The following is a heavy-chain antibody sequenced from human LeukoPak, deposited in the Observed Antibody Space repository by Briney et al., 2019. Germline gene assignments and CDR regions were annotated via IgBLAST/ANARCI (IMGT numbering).Heavy chain of an antibody. CDR3: VKDPYVDGPFDS. J-gene: IGHJ4*02. CDR2: ISYDGSNK. V-gene: IGHV3-30-3*01. CDR1: GFTFSSYA. Sequence: GGSLRLSCAASGFTFSSYAMHWVRQAPGKGLEWVAVISYDGSNKYYADSVKGRLTISRDNSKYTLYLQINSLRAEDTAIYYCVKDPYVDGPFDSWGQGTLVTVSS. D-gene: IGHD3-16*01.